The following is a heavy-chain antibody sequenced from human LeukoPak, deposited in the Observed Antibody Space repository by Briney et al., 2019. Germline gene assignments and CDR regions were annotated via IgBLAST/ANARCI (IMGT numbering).Heavy chain of an antibody. CDR1: GYTFTSYD. V-gene: IGHV1-8*01. J-gene: IGHJ6*02. CDR2: MNPNSGNT. CDR3: ARVYCSGGSCYPGGYYYYGMDV. D-gene: IGHD2-15*01. Sequence: ASVKVSCKASGYTFTSYDINWVRQATGQGLEWMGWMNPNSGNTGYAQKFQGRVTMTRNTSISTAYMELSSLRSEDTAVYYCARVYCSGGSCYPGGYYYYGMDVWGQGTTVTVSS.